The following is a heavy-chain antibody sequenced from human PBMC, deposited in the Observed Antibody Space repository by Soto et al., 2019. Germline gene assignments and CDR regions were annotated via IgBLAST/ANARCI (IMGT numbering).Heavy chain of an antibody. D-gene: IGHD6-13*01. CDR3: AKTRRRGIAAAGTTFDY. CDR2: ISGSGGST. J-gene: IGHJ4*02. V-gene: IGHV3-23*01. Sequence: GSLRLSCAASGFTFSSYAMSWVRQAPGKGLEWVSAISGSGGSTYYADSVKGRFTISRDNSKNTLYLQMNSLRAEDTAVYYCAKTRRRGIAAAGTTFDYWGQGTLVTVSS. CDR1: GFTFSSYA.